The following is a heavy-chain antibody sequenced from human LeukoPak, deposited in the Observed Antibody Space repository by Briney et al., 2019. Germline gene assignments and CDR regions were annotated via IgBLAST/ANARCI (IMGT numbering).Heavy chain of an antibody. CDR2: IKQDGSEK. CDR3: ARVGAHLAFGY. Sequence: GGSLRLSCAASGFTFSSYRMSWVRQAPGKGLEWVANIKQDGSEKYYVDSVRGRFTISRDNAKNSLYLQMNSLRAEDTAVYYCARVGAHLAFGYWGQGTLVTVSS. CDR1: GFTFSSYR. V-gene: IGHV3-7*04. D-gene: IGHD1-26*01. J-gene: IGHJ4*02.